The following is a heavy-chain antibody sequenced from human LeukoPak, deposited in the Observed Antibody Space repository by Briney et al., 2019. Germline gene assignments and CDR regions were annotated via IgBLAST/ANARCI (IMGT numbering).Heavy chain of an antibody. CDR3: SRGSGWLSVY. V-gene: IGHV3-49*05. CDR1: GFTFGDYL. CDR2: ISGGTT. D-gene: IGHD6-19*01. J-gene: IGHJ4*02. Sequence: KAGGSLRLSCTASGFTFGDYLMSWFRQAPGKGLEWIGFISGGTTEYAASVKGRLTISRDDSTSIAYLQMNSLTTEDTAVYYCSRGSGWLSVYWGQGTLVTVSS.